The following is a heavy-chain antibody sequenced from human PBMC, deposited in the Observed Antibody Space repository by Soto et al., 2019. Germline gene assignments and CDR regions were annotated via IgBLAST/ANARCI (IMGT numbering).Heavy chain of an antibody. CDR2: IIPIFGTA. J-gene: IGHJ4*02. V-gene: IGHV1-69*13. CDR3: ARAYDSRDYFDY. D-gene: IGHD3-22*01. Sequence: SVKVSCKASGGTFSSYAISWVRQAPGQGLEWMGGIIPIFGTANYAQKFQGRVTITADASTSTAYMELSSLRSDDTAVYYCARAYDSRDYFDYWGQGTLVTVSS. CDR1: GGTFSSYA.